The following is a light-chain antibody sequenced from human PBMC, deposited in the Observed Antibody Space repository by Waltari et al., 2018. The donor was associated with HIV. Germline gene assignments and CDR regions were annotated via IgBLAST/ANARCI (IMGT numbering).Light chain of an antibody. CDR1: QSVRSN. CDR3: QRYNNWPPT. J-gene: IGKJ3*01. CDR2: GAS. V-gene: IGKV3-15*01. Sequence: ERLMTQSPATLSVSPGERATLSCRARQSVRSNLAWYQQKPGQAPRLLVYGASTRATGVPARLLGSGYGTEFTLTISSLQADDSAIYYCQRYNNWPPTFGPGTKVDIK.